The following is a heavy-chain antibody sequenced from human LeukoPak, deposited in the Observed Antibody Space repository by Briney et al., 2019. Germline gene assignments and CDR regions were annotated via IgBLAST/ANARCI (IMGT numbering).Heavy chain of an antibody. Sequence: PSETLSLTCTLSGGSFSSYYWSWIRQPPGKGLEWVSSISSSSSYIYYADSVKGRFTISRDNAKNSLYLQMNSLRAEDAAVYYCARDGEQWLFAFDIWGQGTMVTVSS. CDR3: ARDGEQWLFAFDI. J-gene: IGHJ3*02. CDR2: ISSSSSYI. V-gene: IGHV3-21*01. D-gene: IGHD6-19*01. CDR1: GGSFSSYY.